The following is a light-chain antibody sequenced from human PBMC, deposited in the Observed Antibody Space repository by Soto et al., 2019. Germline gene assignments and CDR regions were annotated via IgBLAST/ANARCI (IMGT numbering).Light chain of an antibody. CDR1: QTISTW. CDR2: KAS. J-gene: IGKJ2*01. CDR3: PHYNSYPYT. V-gene: IGKV1-5*03. Sequence: DIQMTQSPSTLSASVGDRVTITCRASQTISTWLAWYQQRPGKAPNLLIYKASSLESGVSSRFSGSGSGTEFTLTISNLQPDDFATYYCPHYNSYPYTFGQGTKLEIK.